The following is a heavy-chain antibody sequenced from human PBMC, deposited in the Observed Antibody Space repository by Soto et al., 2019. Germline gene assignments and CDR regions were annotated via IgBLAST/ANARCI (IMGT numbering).Heavy chain of an antibody. CDR1: GYTFTSYA. Sequence: ASVKVSCKASGYTFTSYAMHWVRRAPGQRLEWMGWINAGNGNTKYSQKFQGRVTITRDTSASTAYMELSSLRSEDTAVYYCAKDYYGSGSFWSPCDYWGQGTLVTVSS. J-gene: IGHJ4*02. CDR3: AKDYYGSGSFWSPCDY. D-gene: IGHD3-10*01. CDR2: INAGNGNT. V-gene: IGHV1-3*01.